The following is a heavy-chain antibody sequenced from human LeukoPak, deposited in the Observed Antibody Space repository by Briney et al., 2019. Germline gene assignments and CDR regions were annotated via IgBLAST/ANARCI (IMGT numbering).Heavy chain of an antibody. CDR1: GFTFSSYS. D-gene: IGHD1-1*01. J-gene: IGHJ4*02. V-gene: IGHV3-21*01. CDR2: ISSSSSYI. Sequence: GGSLRLSCAASGFTFSSYSMNWVRQAPGKGLEWVSSISSSSSYIYYADSVKGRFTISRDNAKNSLYLQINSLRAEDTAVYYCARDFFFVDWKDEYYFDYWGQGTLVTVSS. CDR3: ARDFFFVDWKDEYYFDY.